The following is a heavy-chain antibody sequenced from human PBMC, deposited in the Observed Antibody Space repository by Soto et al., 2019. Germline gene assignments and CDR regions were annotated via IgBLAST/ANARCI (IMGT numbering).Heavy chain of an antibody. CDR3: ARTRGGYLHFFDY. J-gene: IGHJ4*02. V-gene: IGHV4-34*01. D-gene: IGHD1-1*01. CDR2: INHSGST. CDR1: GGSFSGYY. Sequence: SETLSLTCAVYGGSFSGYYWSWIRQPPGKGLEWIGEINHSGSTNYNPSLKSRVTISVDTSKNQFSLKLSSVTAADTAVYYCARTRGGYLHFFDYWGQGTLVTV.